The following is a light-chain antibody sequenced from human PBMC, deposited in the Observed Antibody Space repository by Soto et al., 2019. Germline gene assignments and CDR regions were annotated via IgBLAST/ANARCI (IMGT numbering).Light chain of an antibody. CDR3: SSYTSRSTLCG. CDR1: SSDVGGYNY. CDR2: DVS. Sequence: QSALTQPASVSGSPGQSITISCTGTSSDVGGYNYVSWYQQHPGKAPKLMIYDVSNRPSGVSNRFSGSKSGNTASLTISGLQAEDEADYYCSSYTSRSTLCGFGTGTKVTVL. V-gene: IGLV2-14*01. J-gene: IGLJ1*01.